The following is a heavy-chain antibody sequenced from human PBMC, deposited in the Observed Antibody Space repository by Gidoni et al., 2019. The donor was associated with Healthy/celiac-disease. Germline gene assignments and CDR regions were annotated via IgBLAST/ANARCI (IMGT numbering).Heavy chain of an antibody. CDR1: GFTFSSYW. J-gene: IGHJ3*02. Sequence: EVQLVESGGGLVQPGGSLRLSCAASGFTFSSYWMSWVPQAPGKGLEWVANIKQDGSEKYYVDSVKGRFTISRDNAKNSLYLQMNSLRAEDTTVYYCAREYYYDSSGYYYDAFDIWGQGTMVTVSS. CDR2: IKQDGSEK. V-gene: IGHV3-7*01. CDR3: AREYYYDSSGYYYDAFDI. D-gene: IGHD3-22*01.